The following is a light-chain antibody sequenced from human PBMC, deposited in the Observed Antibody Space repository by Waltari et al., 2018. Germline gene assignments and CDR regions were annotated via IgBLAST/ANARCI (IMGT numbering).Light chain of an antibody. V-gene: IGKV3-15*01. J-gene: IGKJ4*01. CDR2: GAS. Sequence: EIVMTQSPATLSVSPGERATLSCRASQTITDNLAWYQQKPGQAPRLLIYGASTRATGVPARFRGSGSGTEFTRAVSSLQSEDFGLYSGQQYNTWPPLTFGGGTKVEIK. CDR1: QTITDN. CDR3: QQYNTWPPLT.